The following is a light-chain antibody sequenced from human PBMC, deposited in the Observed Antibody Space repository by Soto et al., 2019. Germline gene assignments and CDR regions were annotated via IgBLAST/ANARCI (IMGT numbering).Light chain of an antibody. J-gene: IGKJ3*01. Sequence: DIQMTQSPSTLSASVGDRVTITCRASQTINTWLAWYQQKPGKAPKLLIYRASNLVSGVPSRFSGCGSGTEFTLTISSLQLDDFSIYYCRQYATYSGTFGPGTKVDI. V-gene: IGKV1-5*03. CDR3: RQYATYSGT. CDR2: RAS. CDR1: QTINTW.